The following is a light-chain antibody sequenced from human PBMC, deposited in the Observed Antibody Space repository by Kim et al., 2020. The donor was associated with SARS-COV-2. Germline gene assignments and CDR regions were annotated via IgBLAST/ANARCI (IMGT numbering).Light chain of an antibody. Sequence: APGRTATITCGGNNIGTKSVHWYQQKPGQAPILVIFFVSDRPSVIPERFSVSNSGNTAALTISRVEAGDEADYFCQVWDSAYDLWLFGGGTQLAVL. J-gene: IGLJ3*02. CDR2: FVS. V-gene: IGLV3-21*01. CDR3: QVWDSAYDLWL. CDR1: NIGTKS.